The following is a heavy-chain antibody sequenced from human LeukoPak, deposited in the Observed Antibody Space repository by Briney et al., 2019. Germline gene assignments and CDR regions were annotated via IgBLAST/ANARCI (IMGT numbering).Heavy chain of an antibody. Sequence: PGGSLRLSCAASGFTFSSYAMSWVRQAPGKGLEWVSAISGSGGSTYYADSVKGRFTISRDNSKNTLYLQMNSLRDEDTAVYYCAKSGFGIRADVSGYLLWGQGTLVTVSS. J-gene: IGHJ4*02. CDR1: GFTFSSYA. CDR3: AKSGFGIRADVSGYLL. CDR2: ISGSGGST. D-gene: IGHD3-22*01. V-gene: IGHV3-23*01.